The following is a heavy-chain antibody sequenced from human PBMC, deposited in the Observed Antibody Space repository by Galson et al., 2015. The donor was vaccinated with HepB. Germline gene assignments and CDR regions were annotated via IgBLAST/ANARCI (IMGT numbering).Heavy chain of an antibody. CDR1: GFTFSSYS. J-gene: IGHJ6*02. V-gene: IGHV3-21*01. Sequence: SLRLSCAASGFTFSSYSMNWVRQAPGKGLEWVSSISSSSSYIYYADSVKGRFTISRDNAKNSLYLQMNSLRAEDTAVYYCARDFAYCSSTSCYPRMDYYYYYGIDVWGQGTTVTVSS. CDR2: ISSSSSYI. D-gene: IGHD2-2*01. CDR3: ARDFAYCSSTSCYPRMDYYYYYGIDV.